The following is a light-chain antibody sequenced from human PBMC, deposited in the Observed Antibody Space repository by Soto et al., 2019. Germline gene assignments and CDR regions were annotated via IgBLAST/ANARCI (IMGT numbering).Light chain of an antibody. V-gene: IGLV2-14*01. CDR3: GSYTSTYVRL. CDR1: SSDVGRYND. Sequence: QSALTQPASVSGSPGQSITISCTGTSSDVGRYNDFSWYQQYPGRAPKLIIYEVTNRPSGVSARFSGSKSGNVASLTISGLQAADEADYYCGSYTSTYVRLFGTGTKVTVL. J-gene: IGLJ1*01. CDR2: EVT.